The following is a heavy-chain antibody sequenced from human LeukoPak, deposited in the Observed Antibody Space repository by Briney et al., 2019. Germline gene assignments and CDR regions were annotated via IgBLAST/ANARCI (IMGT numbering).Heavy chain of an antibody. D-gene: IGHD2-15*01. CDR1: GYSFTSYW. J-gene: IGHJ4*02. CDR2: IYPGDSDT. CDR3: ARRGYCSGGSCFSAEFDY. Sequence: GESLKISCKDSGYSFTSYWIGWVRQMPGKGLEWMGIIYPGDSDTRYSPSFQGQVTISADKSISTAYLQWSSLKASDTAMYYCARRGYCSGGSCFSAEFDYWGQGTLVTVSS. V-gene: IGHV5-51*01.